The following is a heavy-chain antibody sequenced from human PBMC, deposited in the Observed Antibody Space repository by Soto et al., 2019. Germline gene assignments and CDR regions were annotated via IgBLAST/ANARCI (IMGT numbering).Heavy chain of an antibody. CDR2: IYHSGST. J-gene: IGHJ6*02. V-gene: IGHV4-4*02. Sequence: QVQLQESGPGLVKPSGTLSLTCAVSGGSISSSNWWSWVRQPPGKGLEWIGEIYHSGSTNYNPSLKSRAPISVDKSKNQFSLKLSSVTAADTAVYYCARAGRGYCSGGSCYSGLHGMDVWGQGTTVTVSS. CDR1: GGSISSSNW. CDR3: ARAGRGYCSGGSCYSGLHGMDV. D-gene: IGHD2-15*01.